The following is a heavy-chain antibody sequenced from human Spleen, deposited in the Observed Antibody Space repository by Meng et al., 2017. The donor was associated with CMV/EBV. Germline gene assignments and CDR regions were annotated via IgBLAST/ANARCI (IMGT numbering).Heavy chain of an antibody. V-gene: IGHV4-34*01. J-gene: IGHJ6*02. CDR3: ARDARSTSYYYYGMDV. CDR2: INHSGGA. CDR1: GGSFSDYY. D-gene: IGHD2-2*01. Sequence: SETLSLTCAVYGGSFSDYYWTWIRQPPGKGLEWIGEINHSGGANYNPSLKSRVTISVDTSKNQFSLKLSSVTAADTAVYYCARDARSTSYYYYGMDVWGQGTTVTVSS.